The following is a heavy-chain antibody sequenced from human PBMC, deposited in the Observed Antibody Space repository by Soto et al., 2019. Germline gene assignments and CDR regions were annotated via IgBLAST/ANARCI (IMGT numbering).Heavy chain of an antibody. J-gene: IGHJ4*02. V-gene: IGHV3-13*01. D-gene: IGHD1-7*01. CDR3: ARDGIGGTVFRGYLDY. Sequence: GGSLRLSCAASGFTFSSYDMHWVRQATGKGLEWVSAIGTAGDTYYPGSVKGRFTISRENSKNSLYLQMNSLGAEDTAFYYCARDGIGGTVFRGYLDYWGRGTVVTVSS. CDR2: IGTAGDT. CDR1: GFTFSSYD.